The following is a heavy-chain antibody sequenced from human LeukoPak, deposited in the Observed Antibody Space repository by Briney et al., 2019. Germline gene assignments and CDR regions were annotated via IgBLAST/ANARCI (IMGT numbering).Heavy chain of an antibody. CDR1: GGFFSGYY. V-gene: IGHV4-34*01. J-gene: IGHJ6*03. CDR3: ARVPRSYYYYYYMDV. CDR2: INHSGST. Sequence: TLSLTCAVYGGFFSGYYWSWIRQPPGKGLEWIGEINHSGSTNYNPSPKTRVTISAATSKNQFYLKLSSVAAADTAVYYCARVPRSYYYYYYMDVWGKGTTVTVSS.